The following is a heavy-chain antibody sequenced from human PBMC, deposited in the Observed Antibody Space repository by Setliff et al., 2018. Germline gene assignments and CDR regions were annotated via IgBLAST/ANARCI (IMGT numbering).Heavy chain of an antibody. CDR2: IYYGGTT. CDR1: GASISSYY. CDR3: ARHRRDSSGNYFVGLYYFDY. J-gene: IGHJ4*02. V-gene: IGHV4-59*08. Sequence: SETLSLTCIVSGASISSYYWSWIRQPPGKGLEWIGYIYYGGTTNYNPSLKSRVSISLDTSKSQFSLRLSSLTAADTAVYYCARHRRDSSGNYFVGLYYFDYWGQGTPFTVSS. D-gene: IGHD3-22*01.